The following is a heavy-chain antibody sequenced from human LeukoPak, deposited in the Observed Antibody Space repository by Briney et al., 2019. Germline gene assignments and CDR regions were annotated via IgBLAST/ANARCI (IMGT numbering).Heavy chain of an antibody. Sequence: GGSLRLSCAASGFTVTSYAMSWVRQAPRKGLEWVSAISGSGGSTYYADSVKGRFTISRDNSKNTLYLQMNSLRAEDTAVYYCAKDQYSYDSSGYSAGAFDIWGQGTMVTVSS. J-gene: IGHJ3*02. V-gene: IGHV3-23*01. CDR3: AKDQYSYDSSGYSAGAFDI. CDR2: ISGSGGST. CDR1: GFTVTSYA. D-gene: IGHD3-22*01.